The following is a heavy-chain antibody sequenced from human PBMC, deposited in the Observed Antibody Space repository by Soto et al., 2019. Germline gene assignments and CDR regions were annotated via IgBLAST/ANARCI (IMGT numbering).Heavy chain of an antibody. D-gene: IGHD3-16*01. CDR2: IYYSGST. Sequence: ETLSLTCTVSGGSISSYYWSWIRQPPGKGLEWIGYIYYSGSTNYNPSLKSRVTISVDTSKNQFSLKLSSVTAADTAVYYCARRYGWAFDIWGQGTMVTVSS. CDR1: GGSISSYY. V-gene: IGHV4-59*08. CDR3: ARRYGWAFDI. J-gene: IGHJ3*02.